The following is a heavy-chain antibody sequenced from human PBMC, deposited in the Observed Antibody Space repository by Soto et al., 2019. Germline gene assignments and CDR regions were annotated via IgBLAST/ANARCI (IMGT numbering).Heavy chain of an antibody. CDR2: IWSAGLI. V-gene: IGHV3-53*02. J-gene: IGHJ6*02. Sequence: DVQLAETGGELIQPGGSLRLSCAASGFTVSSKYMSWVRQAPGKGLEWISVIWSAGLIYYADSVRGRFTISRDISKNILYLEMTSLRADDTAVYYCAREAPMDVWGQGTTVTVSS. CDR3: AREAPMDV. CDR1: GFTVSSKY.